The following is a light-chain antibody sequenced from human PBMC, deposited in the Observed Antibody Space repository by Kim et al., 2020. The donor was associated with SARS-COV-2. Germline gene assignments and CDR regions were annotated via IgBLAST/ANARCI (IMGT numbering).Light chain of an antibody. Sequence: GQSITISWTGPGSDVGGYNYVSWYQHHPGKAPKLMIYDVSKRPSGVSNRFSGSKSGNTASLTISGLQAEDAANYYCSSYTSSSTWVFGGGTQLTVL. V-gene: IGLV2-14*03. CDR3: SSYTSSSTWV. CDR1: GSDVGGYNY. CDR2: DVS. J-gene: IGLJ3*02.